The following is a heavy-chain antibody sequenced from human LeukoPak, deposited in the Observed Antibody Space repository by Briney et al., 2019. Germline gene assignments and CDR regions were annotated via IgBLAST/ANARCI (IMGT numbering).Heavy chain of an antibody. CDR1: GGIFSNHA. Sequence: SVKVSCKASGGIFSNHAVTWVRQAPGQGLEWMGRIIPMIGTAKYAQKFQGRVTFTADTSTNAAYMELSSLTSEDTALYFCAKGATVGKEALDIWGQGSLVTVSS. D-gene: IGHD1-14*01. V-gene: IGHV1-69*04. CDR2: IIPMIGTA. CDR3: AKGATVGKEALDI. J-gene: IGHJ3*02.